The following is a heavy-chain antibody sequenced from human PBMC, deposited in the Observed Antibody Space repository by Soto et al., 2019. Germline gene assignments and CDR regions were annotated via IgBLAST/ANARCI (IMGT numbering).Heavy chain of an antibody. D-gene: IGHD2-21*01. J-gene: IGHJ4*02. V-gene: IGHV3-74*01. Sequence: GGSLRLACAVSGFPFTNYWMNWVRQTPGKGLMWVSRISPDGSDVGYADSVEGRFTVSRDNAKNTLYLQMHSLRAEDTAMYYFACWGHIVPVAPSDFDRWGQGTLVTVS. CDR3: ACWGHIVPVAPSDFDR. CDR2: ISPDGSDV. CDR1: GFPFTNYW.